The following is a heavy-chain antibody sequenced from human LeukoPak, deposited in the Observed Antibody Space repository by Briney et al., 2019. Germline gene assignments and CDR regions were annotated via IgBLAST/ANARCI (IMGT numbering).Heavy chain of an antibody. Sequence: SGTLSLTCGVSGGSITITNCWTWVRQPPGKGLEWIGEVNLQGSTNYNPSLMGRVAISVDTSENHISLQLTSVTAADTAVYYCAREGGPYRPLDYSGQGTLVTVSS. CDR3: AREGGPYRPLDY. V-gene: IGHV4-4*02. CDR2: VNLQGST. J-gene: IGHJ4*02. CDR1: GGSITITNC.